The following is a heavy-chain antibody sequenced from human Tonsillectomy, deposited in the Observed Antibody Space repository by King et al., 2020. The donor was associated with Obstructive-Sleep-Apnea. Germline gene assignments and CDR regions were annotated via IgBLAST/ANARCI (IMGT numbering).Heavy chain of an antibody. CDR3: VRERGYPDY. CDR2: MNPNSGNT. Sequence: QLVQSGAEVKKPGASVKVSCKASGYTFTSYDINWVRQATGQGLEWRGWMNPNSGNTGYAQKFQGRVTMTRNTSMTTAYMELRSLTSEDTAVYYCVRERGYPDYWGQGTLVTVSS. CDR1: GYTFTSYD. J-gene: IGHJ4*02. V-gene: IGHV1-8*01. D-gene: IGHD5-18*01.